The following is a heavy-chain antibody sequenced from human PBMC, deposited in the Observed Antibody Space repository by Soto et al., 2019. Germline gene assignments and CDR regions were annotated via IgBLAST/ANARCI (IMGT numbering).Heavy chain of an antibody. CDR3: AKDPPWTVGPLAMDV. J-gene: IGHJ6*02. Sequence: GGSLRLSCVASGFTFSTHAMSRVRQAPGKGLEWVSTFSGSGGNIYYAESVKGRLTISRDDSKNTLYLHMNSLRVEDTAVYYCAKDPPWTVGPLAMDVWGQGTTVTVSS. D-gene: IGHD3-3*01. CDR2: FSGSGGNI. V-gene: IGHV3-23*01. CDR1: GFTFSTHA.